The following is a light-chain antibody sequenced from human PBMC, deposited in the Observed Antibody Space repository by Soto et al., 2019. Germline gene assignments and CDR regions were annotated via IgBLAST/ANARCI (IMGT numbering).Light chain of an antibody. CDR2: GAS. Sequence: EIVMTQSRATLSVSPGERATLSCRASQSVSGNLAWYQQKPGQAPRLLIYGASTRATGIPARFSGSGSGTEFTLTISSLQSEDFAVYYCQQYNNWPLTFGGGTKVEIK. J-gene: IGKJ4*01. CDR1: QSVSGN. V-gene: IGKV3-15*01. CDR3: QQYNNWPLT.